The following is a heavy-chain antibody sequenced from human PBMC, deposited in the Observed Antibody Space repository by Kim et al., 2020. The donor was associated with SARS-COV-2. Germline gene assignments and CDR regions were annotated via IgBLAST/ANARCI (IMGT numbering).Heavy chain of an antibody. V-gene: IGHV4-59*01. D-gene: IGHD3-10*01. CDR1: GGSISSYY. J-gene: IGHJ5*02. Sequence: SETLSLTCTVSGGSISSYYWSWIRQPPGKGLEWIGYIYYSGSTNYNPSLKSRVTISVDTSKNQFSLKLSSVTAADTAVYYCARIPDVRGVIWFDPWGQGTLVTVSS. CDR3: ARIPDVRGVIWFDP. CDR2: IYYSGST.